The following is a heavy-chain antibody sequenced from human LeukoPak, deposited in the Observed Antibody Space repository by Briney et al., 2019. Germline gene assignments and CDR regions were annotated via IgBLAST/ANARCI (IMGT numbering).Heavy chain of an antibody. CDR2: ISGSGGST. D-gene: IGHD1-26*01. CDR1: GFTFSSYA. J-gene: IGHJ4*02. V-gene: IGHV3-23*01. CDR3: VRDLVGVNFDY. Sequence: GGSLRLSCAASGFTFSSYAMSWVRQAPGKGLEWVSAISGSGGSTYYADSVKGRFIISRDNAEKSFYLQMNSLRAEDTAVYYCVRDLVGVNFDYWGQGTLVTVSS.